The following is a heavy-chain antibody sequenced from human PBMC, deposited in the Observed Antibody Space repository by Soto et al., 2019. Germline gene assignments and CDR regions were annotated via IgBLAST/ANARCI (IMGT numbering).Heavy chain of an antibody. CDR2: INAGNGNT. D-gene: IGHD2-21*02. V-gene: IGHV1-3*01. CDR3: ARSIVVVTAADY. Sequence: QVQLVQSGAEVKKPGASVKVSCKASGYTFTSYAMHWVRQAPGQRLEWMGWINAGNGNTKYSQKFQGRVTITRDTSASTDYMELSGLRSEDTAVYYCARSIVVVTAADYWGRGPLVTVSS. J-gene: IGHJ4*02. CDR1: GYTFTSYA.